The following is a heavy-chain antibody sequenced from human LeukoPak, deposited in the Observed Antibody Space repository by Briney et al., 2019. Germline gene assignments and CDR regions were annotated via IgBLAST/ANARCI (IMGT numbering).Heavy chain of an antibody. V-gene: IGHV4-34*01. CDR1: GGSFSGYY. D-gene: IGHD1-14*01. Sequence: PSETLSLTCTVYGGSFSGYYWSWIRQPPGKGLEWIGEINHSGSTNYNPSLESRITISVDTSKNQFSLKLSSVTAADTAVYYCARRKGPLDYWGQGTLVTVSS. CDR2: INHSGST. J-gene: IGHJ4*02. CDR3: ARRKGPLDY.